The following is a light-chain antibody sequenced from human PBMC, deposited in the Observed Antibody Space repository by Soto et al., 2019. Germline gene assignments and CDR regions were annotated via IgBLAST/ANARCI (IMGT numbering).Light chain of an antibody. Sequence: SYEPTQPPSVSVAPGKTARMTCGGNNIGSKSVQWYQQKPGQAPVLVIYYDSDRPSGIPERFSGSNSGNTATLTISRVEAGDEADYYCQVWDSSSDLVVFGGGTKLTVL. V-gene: IGLV3-21*04. CDR3: QVWDSSSDLVV. CDR1: NIGSKS. J-gene: IGLJ2*01. CDR2: YDS.